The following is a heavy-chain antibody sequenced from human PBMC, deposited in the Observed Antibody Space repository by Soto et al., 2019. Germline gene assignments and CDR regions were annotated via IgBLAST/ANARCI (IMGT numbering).Heavy chain of an antibody. Sequence: PGGSLRLSCAASGFTFSSYAMHWVRQAPGKGLEWVSYISSGSGTIYYADSVKGRFTISRDNAKNSLFLQMNSLRDEDTAVYYCARARGSGNLYDMDVWGQGTTVTVSS. J-gene: IGHJ6*02. D-gene: IGHD3-10*01. V-gene: IGHV3-48*02. CDR2: ISSGSGTI. CDR1: GFTFSSYA. CDR3: ARARGSGNLYDMDV.